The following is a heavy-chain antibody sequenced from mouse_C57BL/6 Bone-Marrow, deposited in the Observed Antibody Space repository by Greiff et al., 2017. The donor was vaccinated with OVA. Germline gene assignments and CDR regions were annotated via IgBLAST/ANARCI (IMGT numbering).Heavy chain of an antibody. V-gene: IGHV1-50*01. J-gene: IGHJ3*01. D-gene: IGHD2-3*01. Sequence: QVQLQQPGAELVKPGASVKLSCKASGYTFTSYWMQWVKQRPGQGLEWIGEIDPSDSYTNYNEKFKGKATLTVDTSSSTAYMQLSSLTSEDSAVYYCARIYDGCLAWFAYWGQGTLVTVSA. CDR1: GYTFTSYW. CDR2: IDPSDSYT. CDR3: ARIYDGCLAWFAY.